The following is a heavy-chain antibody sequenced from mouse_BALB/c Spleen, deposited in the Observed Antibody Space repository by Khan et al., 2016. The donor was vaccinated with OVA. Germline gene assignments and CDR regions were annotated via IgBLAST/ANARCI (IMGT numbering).Heavy chain of an antibody. V-gene: IGHV1-18*01. J-gene: IGHJ1*01. CDR2: FNPNNGGT. Sequence: VQLKQSGPELVKPGASVRISCKTSGYTFTEYIMHWVKQSHGKSLEWLGGFNPNNGGTSYNQKFKGKATLTVDKSSSTAYMELRSLTSEDSAVYYCTRRDYYAYYWFFDVWGAGTTVTVSS. CDR3: TRRDYYAYYWFFDV. CDR1: GYTFTEYI. D-gene: IGHD1-2*01.